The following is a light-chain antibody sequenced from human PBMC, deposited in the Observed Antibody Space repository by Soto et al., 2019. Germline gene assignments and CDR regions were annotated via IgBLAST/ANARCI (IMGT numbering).Light chain of an antibody. CDR3: QQHTNFPLT. CDR2: DAS. Sequence: DIQMTQSPSAMSASVGDRVTITCRASQSISNHLAWFQQRPGKVPKLLIYDASSLQTGVPSRFSGSGSGTDFTLTISSLQPDDFATYYCQQHTNFPLTFGQGTRLEAK. CDR1: QSISNH. V-gene: IGKV1-17*03. J-gene: IGKJ5*01.